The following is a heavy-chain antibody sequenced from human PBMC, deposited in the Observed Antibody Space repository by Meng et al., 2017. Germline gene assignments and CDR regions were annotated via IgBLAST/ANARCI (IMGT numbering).Heavy chain of an antibody. Sequence: EVQLVEAGGGFVQSGGSLGLSWAASGFTFSSYWMHWVRQAPGKGLVWVSRINSDGSSTSYADSVKGRFTISRDNAKNTLYLQMNSLRAEDTAVYYCARDRSSSGFDYWGQGTLVTVSS. D-gene: IGHD6-19*01. CDR1: GFTFSSYW. J-gene: IGHJ4*02. V-gene: IGHV3-74*01. CDR2: INSDGSST. CDR3: ARDRSSSGFDY.